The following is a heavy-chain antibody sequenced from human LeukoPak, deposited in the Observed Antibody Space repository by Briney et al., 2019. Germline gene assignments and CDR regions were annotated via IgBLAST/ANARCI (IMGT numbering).Heavy chain of an antibody. CDR1: GGTFSSYA. V-gene: IGHV1-69*05. CDR3: ARAGQAAVYYYMDV. J-gene: IGHJ6*03. D-gene: IGHD2-15*01. CDR2: IIPIFGTA. Sequence: PEASVNVSCKASGGTFSSYAISWVRQAPGQGLEWRVGIIPIFGTANYAQKFQGRVTITTDESTSTDYMGLTSLRSEDTAVYYCARAGQAAVYYYMDVWGKGTTVTVSS.